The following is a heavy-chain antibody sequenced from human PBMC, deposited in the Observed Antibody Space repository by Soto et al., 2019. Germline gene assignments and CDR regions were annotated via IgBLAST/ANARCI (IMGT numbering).Heavy chain of an antibody. CDR1: GFTFSSYG. J-gene: IGHJ3*02. CDR3: ARDTPLGDSSTDAFDI. D-gene: IGHD2-2*01. CDR2: IWYDGSNK. Sequence: QVQLVESGGGVVQPGRSLRLSCAASGFTFSSYGMHWVRQAPGKGLEWVAVIWYDGSNKYYADSVKGRFTISRDNSKNTLYLQMNSLRAEDTAVYYCARDTPLGDSSTDAFDIWGQWTMVTVSS. V-gene: IGHV3-33*01.